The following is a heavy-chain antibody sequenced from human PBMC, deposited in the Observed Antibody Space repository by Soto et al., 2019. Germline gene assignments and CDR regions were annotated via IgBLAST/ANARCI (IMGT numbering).Heavy chain of an antibody. J-gene: IGHJ5*02. D-gene: IGHD1-26*01. CDR3: ARGWGPDP. CDR2: ITQDGSEK. V-gene: IGHV3-7*04. CDR1: GVTFSSYW. Sequence: EVQLVESGGGVVQPGGSLRLSCAASGVTFSSYWMTWVRQAPGKGLERVANITQDGSEKYYVDSVKGRCTISRVNAKNSLYLQMNSLRAEDMAGYYCARGWGPDPWGQGTLVTVSS.